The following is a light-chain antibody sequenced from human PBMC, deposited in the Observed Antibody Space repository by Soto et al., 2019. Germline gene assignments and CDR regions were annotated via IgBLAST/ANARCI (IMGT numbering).Light chain of an antibody. V-gene: IGLV2-14*01. Sequence: QSALAEPASVSGTPGESITICCTGTSSGVGLYDYVSWYHRHPGKAPQLVIYAVSNRPSGVSNRFSASKSGNTASLFISGLQAEDEADYYCSSYTSDSSYVFGSGTQVSVL. CDR3: SSYTSDSSYV. J-gene: IGLJ1*01. CDR2: AVS. CDR1: SSGVGLYDY.